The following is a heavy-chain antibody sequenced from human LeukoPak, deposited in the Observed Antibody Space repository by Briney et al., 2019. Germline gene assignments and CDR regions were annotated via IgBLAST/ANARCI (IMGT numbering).Heavy chain of an antibody. D-gene: IGHD6-19*01. CDR2: IRYDGSNK. CDR3: AGGSGWVFDS. V-gene: IGHV3-30*02. Sequence: GGSLRLSCAASGFTFSSYGMHWVRQAPGKGLEWVAFIRYDGSNKYYADSVKGRFTISRDNSKNSLYLQMNSLRAEDTAVYYCAGGSGWVFDSWGQGTLVTVSS. CDR1: GFTFSSYG. J-gene: IGHJ4*02.